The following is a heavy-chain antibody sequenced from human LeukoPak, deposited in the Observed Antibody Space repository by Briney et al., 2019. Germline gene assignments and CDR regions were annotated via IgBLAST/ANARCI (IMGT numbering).Heavy chain of an antibody. Sequence: SETLSLPCTVSADSISRSYWIWIRQPAGKALEWIERIFASGSNNYNPSLKSRVTMTVDTSKNQFSLKLSSVTAADTAVYYCARGRSAWFFDYWGQGTLVTVSS. D-gene: IGHD6-19*01. V-gene: IGHV4-4*07. J-gene: IGHJ4*02. CDR1: ADSISRSY. CDR3: ARGRSAWFFDY. CDR2: IFASGSN.